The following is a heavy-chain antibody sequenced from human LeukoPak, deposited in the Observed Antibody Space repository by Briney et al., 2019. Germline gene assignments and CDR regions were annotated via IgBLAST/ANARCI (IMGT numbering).Heavy chain of an antibody. CDR1: GFTFSSSG. CDR2: ISYDGSNK. CDR3: AKEMGITNYFEY. D-gene: IGHD2-8*01. Sequence: GGSLRLSCAASGFTFSSSGMHWVRQAPGKGLEWVSVISYDGSNKFYADSVKGQFTISRDNSKNTLYLQMNSLRAEDTAVYYCAKEMGITNYFEYWGQGTLVTVSS. V-gene: IGHV3-30*18. J-gene: IGHJ4*02.